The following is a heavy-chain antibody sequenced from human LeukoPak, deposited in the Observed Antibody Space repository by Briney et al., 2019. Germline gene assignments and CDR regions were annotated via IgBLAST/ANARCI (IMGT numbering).Heavy chain of an antibody. Sequence: PSETLSLTCTVSGGSISSYYWSWIRQPPGKGLEWIGYIYYSGSTNYNPSLKSRVTISVDTSKNQFSLKLSSVTAADTAVYYCARESRMIDAFDIWGQGTMATVSS. J-gene: IGHJ3*02. CDR1: GGSISSYY. V-gene: IGHV4-59*01. CDR3: ARESRMIDAFDI. CDR2: IYYSGST. D-gene: IGHD3-22*01.